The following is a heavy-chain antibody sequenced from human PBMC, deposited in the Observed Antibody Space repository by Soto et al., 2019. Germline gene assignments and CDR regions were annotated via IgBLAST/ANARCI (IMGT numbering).Heavy chain of an antibody. V-gene: IGHV4-39*01. CDR2: IYYIGST. D-gene: IGHD6-13*01. CDR1: GGPISSSNHY. CDR3: TRLGDRVNYYYMDV. Sequence: QLQLQESGPGLVKPAETLSVTCTVSGGPISSSNHYWGWIRQPPGKGLEWIGSIYYIGSTYYNPSVQRRVAISVDTSKNQFSLKVKSVTAAATAVYFCTRLGDRVNYYYMDVWGKGTTVTFSS. J-gene: IGHJ6*03.